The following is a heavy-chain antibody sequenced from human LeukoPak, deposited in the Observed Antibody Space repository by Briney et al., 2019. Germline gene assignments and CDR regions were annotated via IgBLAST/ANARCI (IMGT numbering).Heavy chain of an antibody. Sequence: GGSLRLSCAASGFTLSDYSRTWVRRAPGQGLEGISVLTSGGVSAFYADSVRGRFTVSRDDDRNSLSLYMNTLRADDTAVYYCASSLNPVMVSPYYLEYWGPGTLVTVSS. CDR1: GFTLSDYS. J-gene: IGHJ4*02. CDR2: LTSGGVSA. D-gene: IGHD5-18*01. CDR3: ASSLNPVMVSPYYLEY. V-gene: IGHV3-11*04.